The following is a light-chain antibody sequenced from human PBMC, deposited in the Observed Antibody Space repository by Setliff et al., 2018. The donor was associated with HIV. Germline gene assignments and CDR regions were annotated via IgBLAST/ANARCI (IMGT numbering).Light chain of an antibody. CDR3: CSYAGSYTYV. CDR1: TSDVGGYKY. CDR2: DVT. Sequence: QSVLAQPRSVSGSPGQSVTISCTGTTSDVGGYKYVSWYQHHPGKAPKLIIYDVTEWPSGVPDRFSGSKSGNTASLTIPGLQAEDEADYYCCSYAGSYTYVFGTGTKVTVL. J-gene: IGLJ1*01. V-gene: IGLV2-11*01.